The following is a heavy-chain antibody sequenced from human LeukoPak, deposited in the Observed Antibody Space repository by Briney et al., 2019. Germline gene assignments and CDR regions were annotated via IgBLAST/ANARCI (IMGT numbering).Heavy chain of an antibody. J-gene: IGHJ5*02. CDR2: INHSGST. Sequence: SETLSLTCTVSGYSISSGYYWSWIRPPPGKGLEWIGEINHSGSTNYNPSLKSRVAISVDTSKNQFSLKLSSVTAADTAVYYCARTAAAGTGWFDPWGQGTLVTVSS. CDR1: GYSISSGYY. D-gene: IGHD6-13*01. V-gene: IGHV4-38-2*02. CDR3: ARTAAAGTGWFDP.